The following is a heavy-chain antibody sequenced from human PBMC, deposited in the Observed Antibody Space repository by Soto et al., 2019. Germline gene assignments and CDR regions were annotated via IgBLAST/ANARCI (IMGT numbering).Heavy chain of an antibody. Sequence: SETLSLTCTVSGGSISSYYWSWIRQPPGKGLEWIGYIYYSGSTNYNPSLKSRVTISVDTSKNQFSLKLSSVTAADTAVYYCAREKAYSKDYWGQGTLVTVSS. J-gene: IGHJ4*02. CDR2: IYYSGST. CDR1: GGSISSYY. CDR3: AREKAYSKDY. D-gene: IGHD4-4*01. V-gene: IGHV4-59*12.